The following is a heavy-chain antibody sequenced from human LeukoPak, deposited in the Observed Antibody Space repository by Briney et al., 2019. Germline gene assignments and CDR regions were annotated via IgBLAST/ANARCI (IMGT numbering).Heavy chain of an antibody. J-gene: IGHJ4*02. CDR2: IYTSGST. CDR3: ASQDYYDSSGYYYFDY. D-gene: IGHD3-22*01. CDR1: GGSISSYY. V-gene: IGHV4-4*07. Sequence: SETLSLTCTVSGGSISSYYWSWIRQPAGKGLEWSGRIYTSGSTNYNPSLKSRVTMSVDTSKNQFSLKLSSVTAADTAVYYCASQDYYDSSGYYYFDYWGQGTLVTVSS.